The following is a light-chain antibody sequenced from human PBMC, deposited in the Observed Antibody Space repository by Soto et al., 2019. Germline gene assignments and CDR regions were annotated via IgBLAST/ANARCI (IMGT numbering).Light chain of an antibody. CDR3: LQNYNYPLT. CDR2: DAS. V-gene: IGKV1-33*01. Sequence: DIQMTQSPSSLSASVGDRVTITCQASQNINNYLNWYQQKPGRAPKLLIYDASNLEAGVPSRFRGSGSGTDFTFTISRLQPEDIATYYCLQNYNYPLTFGGGTKVEIK. J-gene: IGKJ4*01. CDR1: QNINNY.